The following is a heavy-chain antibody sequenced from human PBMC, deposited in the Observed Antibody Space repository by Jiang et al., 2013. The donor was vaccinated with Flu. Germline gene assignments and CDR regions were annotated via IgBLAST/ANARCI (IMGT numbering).Heavy chain of an antibody. CDR2: ISAYDGST. Sequence: EVKKPGSSVKVSCKASGYTFSSYGVTWVRQAPGQGLEWMGWISAYDGSTNFAQKFQGRVSMTTDTSTSTVYMELSSLRSEDTAVYYCARVLRDRYYDSSGYYYVGAFDIWGQGTMVTVSS. CDR3: ARVLRDRYYDSSGYYYVGAFDI. CDR1: GYTFSSYG. J-gene: IGHJ3*02. V-gene: IGHV1-18*01. D-gene: IGHD3-22*01.